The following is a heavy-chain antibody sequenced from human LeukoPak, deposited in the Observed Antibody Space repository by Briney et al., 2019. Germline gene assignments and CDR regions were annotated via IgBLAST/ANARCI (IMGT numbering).Heavy chain of an antibody. D-gene: IGHD2-2*01. V-gene: IGHV1-69*01. J-gene: IGHJ6*03. CDR2: ISPVFATP. Sequence: SSVKVSCKASGGTFNTYAISWVRQAPGQGLEWMGGISPVFATPTYAQKFQGRVTITRDEPTSTAYMELSGLRSEDSAVYYCAKSLSSCSTTSCYSPYYYYYMDVWGKGTTVTVSS. CDR3: AKSLSSCSTTSCYSPYYYYYMDV. CDR1: GGTFNTYA.